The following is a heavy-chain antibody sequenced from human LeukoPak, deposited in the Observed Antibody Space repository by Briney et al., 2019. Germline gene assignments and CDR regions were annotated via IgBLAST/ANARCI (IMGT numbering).Heavy chain of an antibody. J-gene: IGHJ4*02. CDR3: AKAPVTSCRGAYCYPFDS. D-gene: IGHD2-21*01. Sequence: GGSLRLSCAASGFSLSSYAMSWVRQAPGKGLEWVSATSSSDSGTYYADSVRGRFTISRDNSRNTLYLHMKSLRAEDAAVYYCAKAPVTSCRGAYCYPFDSWGQGTVVTASS. V-gene: IGHV3-23*01. CDR1: GFSLSSYA. CDR2: TSSSDSGT.